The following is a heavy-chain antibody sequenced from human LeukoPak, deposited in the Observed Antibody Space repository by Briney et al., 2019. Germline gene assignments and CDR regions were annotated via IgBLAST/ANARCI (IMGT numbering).Heavy chain of an antibody. CDR1: GGSISSHD. D-gene: IGHD7-27*01. CDR2: IYGSGRT. V-gene: IGHV4-4*07. Sequence: SETLSLTCTVSGGSISSHDWSWIRQPAGKGLEWIVRIYGSGRTNYNASLTSRRTMSVDASKNQISLTLMSLTAADAAVVFCKRDRGLANWGSAVDHWGTGTTVTVSS. CDR3: KRDRGLANWGSAVDH. J-gene: IGHJ4*02.